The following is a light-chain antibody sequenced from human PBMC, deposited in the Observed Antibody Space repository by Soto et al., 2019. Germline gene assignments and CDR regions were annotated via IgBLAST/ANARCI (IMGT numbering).Light chain of an antibody. J-gene: IGLJ3*02. CDR1: TSNIGRNT. CDR2: SNN. V-gene: IGLV1-44*01. CDR3: EAWDDSMKGPV. Sequence: QAVVTQPPSASGTPGQRVAISCSGSTSNIGRNTVNWYQQFPGTAPKLLIHSNNQRPSGVPDRFSGSKSGTSASLAISGLQSDDEADYYCEAWDDSMKGPVFGGGTKLTVL.